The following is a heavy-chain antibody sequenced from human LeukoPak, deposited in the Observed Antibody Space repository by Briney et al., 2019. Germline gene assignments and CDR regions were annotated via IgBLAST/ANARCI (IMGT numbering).Heavy chain of an antibody. V-gene: IGHV5-51*01. CDR1: GXSFTNSC. D-gene: IGHD1-26*01. J-gene: IGHJ4*02. CDR2: IFPGDSDT. CDR3: ATRSGSYYYFDY. Sequence: GESLKISFKGSGXSFTNSCIGWVRQMPGKGLEWMGIIFPGDSDTRYSPSFQGQVTISADKSISTAYLQWSSLKASDTAMYYCATRSGSYYYFDYWGQGTLVTVSS.